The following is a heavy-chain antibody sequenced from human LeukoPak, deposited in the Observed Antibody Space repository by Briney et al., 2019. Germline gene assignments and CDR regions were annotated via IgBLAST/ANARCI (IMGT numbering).Heavy chain of an antibody. CDR2: IYHSGNT. V-gene: IGHV4-38-2*01. J-gene: IGHJ4*02. Sequence: SETLSLTCAVSGYSISSGYYWDWIRQPPGKGLEWIGSIYHSGNTYYNPSLKSRVTISVDTSKNQFSLKLSSVTAADTAVYYCARVAARSSSHFDYWGQGTLVTVSS. CDR3: ARVAARSSSHFDY. CDR1: GYSISSGYY. D-gene: IGHD5-18*01.